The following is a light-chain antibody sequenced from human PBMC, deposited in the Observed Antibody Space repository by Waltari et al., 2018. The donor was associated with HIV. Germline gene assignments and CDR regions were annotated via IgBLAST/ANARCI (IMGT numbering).Light chain of an antibody. CDR1: ISDVGTYNL. CDR2: GVY. Sequence: QPALTQPASVSGSPGQSITISCSGSISDVGTYNLVSWYQQHPGKAPKTVIYGVYQRPPGISVRISGSKSGGTASLTITGRRAEDEAVYHCCTFGGTSSSLVCAGGTRLTVL. J-gene: IGLJ3*02. CDR3: CTFGGTSSSLV. V-gene: IGLV2-23*02.